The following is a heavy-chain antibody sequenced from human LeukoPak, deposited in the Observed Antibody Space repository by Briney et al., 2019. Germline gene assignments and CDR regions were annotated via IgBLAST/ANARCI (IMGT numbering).Heavy chain of an antibody. CDR1: GFTFDDYA. Sequence: PGRSLRLSCAASGFTFDDYAMHWVRQAPGKGLEWVSGISWNSGSIGYADSVKGRFTISRDNAKNSLYLQMNSLRAEDTALYYCAKENAVDDWFDPWGQGTPVTVSS. J-gene: IGHJ5*02. CDR2: ISWNSGSI. CDR3: AKENAVDDWFDP. V-gene: IGHV3-9*01. D-gene: IGHD4-23*01.